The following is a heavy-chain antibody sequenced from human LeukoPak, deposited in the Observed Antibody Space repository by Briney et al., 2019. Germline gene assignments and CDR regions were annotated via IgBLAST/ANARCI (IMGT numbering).Heavy chain of an antibody. V-gene: IGHV3-15*01. Sequence: GGSLRLSCAASGFTFSSYGMHWVRQAPGKGLEWVGRIKSKTDGGTTDYAAPVKGRFTISRDDSKNTLYLQMNSLKTEDTAVYYCTTDHKYYDILTGYYTRDYWGQGTLVTVSS. J-gene: IGHJ4*02. D-gene: IGHD3-9*01. CDR1: GFTFSSYG. CDR2: IKSKTDGGTT. CDR3: TTDHKYYDILTGYYTRDY.